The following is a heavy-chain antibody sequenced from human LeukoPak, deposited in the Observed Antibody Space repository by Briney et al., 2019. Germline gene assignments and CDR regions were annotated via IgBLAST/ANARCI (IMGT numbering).Heavy chain of an antibody. J-gene: IGHJ4*02. D-gene: IGHD6-19*01. CDR3: ARGYSSGWFDY. Sequence: SETLSLTCTVSGGSFSSYHWNWIRQPPGKGLEWIGYIYYTGSTNYNPSLKSRVTISVDTSKNQFPLKLNSVTAADTAVYYCARGYSSGWFDYWGQGTLVTVSS. CDR1: GGSFSSYH. V-gene: IGHV4-59*01. CDR2: IYYTGST.